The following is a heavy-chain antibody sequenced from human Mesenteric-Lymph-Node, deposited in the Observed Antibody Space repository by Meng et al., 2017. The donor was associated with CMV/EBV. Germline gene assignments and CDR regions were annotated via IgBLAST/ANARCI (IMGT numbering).Heavy chain of an antibody. CDR3: ARAYYDYVWGSYRRPYGMDV. D-gene: IGHD3-16*02. J-gene: IGHJ6*02. Sequence: SVKVSCKASGGTFSSYAISWVRQAPGQGLEWMGGIIPIFGTANYAQKFQGRVTITTDESTSTAYMELSSLRSEDTAVYYCARAYYDYVWGSYRRPYGMDVWGQGTTVTVSS. CDR2: IIPIFGTA. CDR1: GGTFSSYA. V-gene: IGHV1-69*05.